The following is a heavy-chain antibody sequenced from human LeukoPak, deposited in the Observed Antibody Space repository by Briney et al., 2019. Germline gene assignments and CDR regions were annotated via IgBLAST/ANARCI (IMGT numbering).Heavy chain of an antibody. D-gene: IGHD1-26*01. CDR3: ARTGGVGATSLRYYYYYYYMDV. J-gene: IGHJ6*03. V-gene: IGHV4-34*01. CDR1: GGSISSYY. Sequence: SETLSLTCTVSGGSISSYYWSWIRQPPGKGLEWIGEINHSGSTNYNPSLKSRVTISVDTSKNQFSLKLSSVTAADTAVYYCARTGGVGATSLRYYYYYYYMDVWGKGTTVTVSS. CDR2: INHSGST.